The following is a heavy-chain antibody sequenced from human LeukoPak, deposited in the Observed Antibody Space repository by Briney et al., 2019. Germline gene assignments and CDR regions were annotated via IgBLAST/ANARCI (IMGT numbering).Heavy chain of an antibody. CDR1: GFTFSSYA. CDR2: ISVSGGST. J-gene: IGHJ4*02. CDR3: AKDNSKYRVGAEFDY. Sequence: GASLRLSCAASGFTFSSYAMSWVRQAPGKGLEWVSPISVSGGSTYYADSVKGRFTISRDNSKNTLYLQMNSLRAEDTAVYYCAKDNSKYRVGAEFDYWGQGTLVTVSS. V-gene: IGHV3-23*01. D-gene: IGHD1-26*01.